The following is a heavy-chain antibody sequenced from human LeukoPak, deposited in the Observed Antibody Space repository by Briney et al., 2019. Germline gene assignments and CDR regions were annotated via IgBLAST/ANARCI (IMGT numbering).Heavy chain of an antibody. J-gene: IGHJ6*03. D-gene: IGHD3-3*01. CDR1: GFTFTNFY. CDR3: ARDQGFSYYFYYMDV. Sequence: GGSLRLSCAASGFTFTNFYMTWIRQAPGKGLEWVSHISSSGSTVWYADSVKGRFTISRDNAKNSLYLQMNSLRAEDTAVYYCARDQGFSYYFYYMDVWGKGTTVTVSS. CDR2: ISSSGSTV. V-gene: IGHV3-11*04.